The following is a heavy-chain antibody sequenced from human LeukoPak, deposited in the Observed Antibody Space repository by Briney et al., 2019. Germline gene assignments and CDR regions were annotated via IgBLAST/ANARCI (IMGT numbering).Heavy chain of an antibody. J-gene: IGHJ4*02. CDR3: ARDLNWTLDY. Sequence: HSGGSLRLSCVASGFIVSNNYMSWVRQAPGKGLEWVSVLYNAGSTYYADSVKGRFTISRDNSKNTLYLQMYSLRAEDTAVYYCARDLNWTLDYWGQGTLVTVSS. CDR1: GFIVSNNY. CDR2: LYNAGST. V-gene: IGHV3-53*01. D-gene: IGHD1-20*01.